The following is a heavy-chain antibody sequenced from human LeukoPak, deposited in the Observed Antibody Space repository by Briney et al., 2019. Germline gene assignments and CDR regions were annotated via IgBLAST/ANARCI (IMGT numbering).Heavy chain of an antibody. V-gene: IGHV3-21*01. D-gene: IGHD2-15*01. CDR1: GFTFSSYS. J-gene: IGHJ6*03. Sequence: GGSLRLSCAASGFTFSSYSMNWVRRAPGKGLEWVSSISSSSSYIYYADSVKGRFTISRDNAKNSLYLQMNSLRAEDTAVYYCAREGWYCSGGSCYSAHYMDVWGKGTTVTVSS. CDR2: ISSSSSYI. CDR3: AREGWYCSGGSCYSAHYMDV.